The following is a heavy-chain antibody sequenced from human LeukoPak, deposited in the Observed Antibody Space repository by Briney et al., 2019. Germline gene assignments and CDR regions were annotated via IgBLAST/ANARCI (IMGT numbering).Heavy chain of an antibody. V-gene: IGHV3-23*01. Sequence: GGSLRLSCAASGFTISTYGMNWVRQAPRKGLEWVSVIFGSGDSTYYADSVKGRFTISRDRSKNTLYLEMRSLRADDTAVYYCAKDQKPDSGYDIDYWGQGTLVTVSS. CDR1: GFTISTYG. CDR2: IFGSGDST. D-gene: IGHD5-12*01. J-gene: IGHJ4*02. CDR3: AKDQKPDSGYDIDY.